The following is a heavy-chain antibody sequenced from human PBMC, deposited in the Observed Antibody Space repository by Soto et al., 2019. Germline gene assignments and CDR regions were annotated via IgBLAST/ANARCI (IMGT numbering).Heavy chain of an antibody. D-gene: IGHD3-10*01. J-gene: IGHJ5*02. Sequence: QLLQSGGGLVQPGGSLTLSCAASGFTFGTTDMSWVRQAPGEGLEWVSTIDGSGGITYYADSVKGRFTISRDNSRKTVYLQMNSLGGDDTALYYCVKNSGWFNTWGQGALVTVSS. CDR3: VKNSGWFNT. CDR2: IDGSGGIT. CDR1: GFTFGTTD. V-gene: IGHV3-23*01.